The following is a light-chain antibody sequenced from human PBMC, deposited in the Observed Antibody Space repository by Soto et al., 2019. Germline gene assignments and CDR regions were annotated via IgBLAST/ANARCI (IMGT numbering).Light chain of an antibody. CDR3: QQYGSSPT. CDR1: RSVTTRY. J-gene: IGKJ5*01. Sequence: EIVLTQSPGTLSLFPGERATLSCRGSRSVTTRYLAWYQQKPGQAPRLLIYGASSRATGIPDRFSGSGSGTDFTLTISRLEPEDFAVYSCQQYGSSPTFGQGTRLEIK. CDR2: GAS. V-gene: IGKV3-20*01.